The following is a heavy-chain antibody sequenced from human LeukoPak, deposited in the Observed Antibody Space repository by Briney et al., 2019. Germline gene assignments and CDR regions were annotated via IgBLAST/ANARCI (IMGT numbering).Heavy chain of an antibody. V-gene: IGHV4-34*01. CDR2: INHSGST. Sequence: ETLSLTCAVYGGSFSGYYWSWICQPPGKGLEWIGEINHSGSTNYNPSLKSRVTISVDTSKNQFSLKLSSVTAADTAVYYCARRRVITNGRWFDPWGQGTLVTVSS. J-gene: IGHJ5*02. CDR1: GGSFSGYY. CDR3: ARRRVITNGRWFDP. D-gene: IGHD3-22*01.